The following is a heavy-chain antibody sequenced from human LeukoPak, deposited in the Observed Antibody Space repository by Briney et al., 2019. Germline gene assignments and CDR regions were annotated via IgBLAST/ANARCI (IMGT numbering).Heavy chain of an antibody. Sequence: SGPTLVNPTQTLTLTCTFSGFSLSTRGVGVGWIRQPPGKALEWLALIYWNDDKPYNPSLKSRLTITKDTSKTQVVLTMANVDPVDTATYYCAHTYYYDSNGRHYYFNYWGQGTLVTVSS. D-gene: IGHD3-22*01. J-gene: IGHJ4*02. V-gene: IGHV2-5*01. CDR2: IYWNDDK. CDR3: AHTYYYDSNGRHYYFNY. CDR1: GFSLSTRGVG.